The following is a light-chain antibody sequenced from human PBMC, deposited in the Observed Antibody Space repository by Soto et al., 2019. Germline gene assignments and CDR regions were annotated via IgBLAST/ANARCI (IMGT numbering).Light chain of an antibody. CDR1: QSVLYSSNNKNY. V-gene: IGKV4-1*01. CDR3: QQFYTTLGT. CDR2: WAS. J-gene: IGKJ2*01. Sequence: DIVMTQSPDSLAVSLGERATINCKSSQSVLYSSNNKNYLAWYQQKPGQPPRKLISWASARESGVPDRFSGSGSGTDFTITISSVQAEDVAVYYCQQFYTTLGTFGQGTKLEIK.